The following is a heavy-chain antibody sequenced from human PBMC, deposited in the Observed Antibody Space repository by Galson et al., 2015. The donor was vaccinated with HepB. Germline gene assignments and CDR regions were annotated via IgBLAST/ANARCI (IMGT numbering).Heavy chain of an antibody. Sequence: SMKVSCKASGYTFTIYAMHWVRQAPGQRHEWVGWINAGNGNKKYSQKFQGIVTITRDTSASTAYRELSSLRSEDTAVYYCERDLRWFGELDYWGQGTLVTVSS. V-gene: IGHV1-3*01. J-gene: IGHJ4*02. CDR2: INAGNGNK. D-gene: IGHD3-10*01. CDR3: ERDLRWFGELDY. CDR1: GYTFTIYA.